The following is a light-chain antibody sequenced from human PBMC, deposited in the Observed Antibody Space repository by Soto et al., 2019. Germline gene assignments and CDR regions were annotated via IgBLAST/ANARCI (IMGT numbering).Light chain of an antibody. J-gene: IGKJ4*01. V-gene: IGKV3-20*01. CDR3: QQYVSTPLT. CDR2: DAS. CDR1: QSVASNY. Sequence: EIVLTQSPGTLSLSPGERATLSCRASQSVASNYLGWYQQKPGQAPRVLIFDASIRATGIPDRFSASGSGSDFTLTISRLEPDDFAVYYCQQYVSTPLTFGGGTKVDIK.